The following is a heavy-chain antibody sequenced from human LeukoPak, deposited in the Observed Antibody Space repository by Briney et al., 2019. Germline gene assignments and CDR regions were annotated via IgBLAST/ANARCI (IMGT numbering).Heavy chain of an antibody. Sequence: ASVKVSCKASGYTFTSYGISWVRQAPGQGLEWMGWISAYNGNTNYAQKLQGRVTMTTDTSTSTAYMELRSLRSDDTAVYYCARDLHYCSGGSCYGGWFDPWGQGTLVTVSS. CDR2: ISAYNGNT. CDR1: GYTFTSYG. CDR3: ARDLHYCSGGSCYGGWFDP. V-gene: IGHV1-18*01. D-gene: IGHD2-15*01. J-gene: IGHJ5*02.